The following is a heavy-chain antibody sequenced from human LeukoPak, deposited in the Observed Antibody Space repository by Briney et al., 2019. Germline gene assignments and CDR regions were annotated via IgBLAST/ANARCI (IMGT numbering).Heavy chain of an antibody. CDR2: IGASGTTR. J-gene: IGHJ4*02. D-gene: IGHD5-12*01. V-gene: IGHV3-48*03. CDR3: ARDSGNSGYDVHDY. Sequence: GGSLRLSCVVSGFPFHFYELNWVRQAPGKGLEWVSNIGASGTTRYYADSVKGRFSISRDNAKSSLYLQMNSLRAEDTAVYYCARDSGNSGYDVHDYWGQGTLVTVSS. CDR1: GFPFHFYE.